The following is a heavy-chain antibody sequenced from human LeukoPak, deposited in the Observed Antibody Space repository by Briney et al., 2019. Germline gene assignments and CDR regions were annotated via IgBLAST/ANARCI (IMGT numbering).Heavy chain of an antibody. CDR2: IYTSGST. J-gene: IGHJ3*02. D-gene: IGHD3-22*01. CDR1: GGSISSSSYY. Sequence: SETLSLTCTVSGGSISSSSYYWGWIRQPPGKGLEWIGSIYTSGSTNYNPSLKSRVTMSVDTSKNQFSLKLSSVTAADTAVYYCARVLSSGYLERDAFDIWGQGTMVTVSS. CDR3: ARVLSSGYLERDAFDI. V-gene: IGHV4-39*07.